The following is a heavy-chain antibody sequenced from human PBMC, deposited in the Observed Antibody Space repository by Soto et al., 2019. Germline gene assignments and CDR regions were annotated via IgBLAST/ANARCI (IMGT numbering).Heavy chain of an antibody. Sequence: PGGSLRLSCAASGFSFVNYAMNWVRQAPGKGLEWVSGLSGGGTSTYYADSVKGRFTISRDNSRDTLFLQMNSLTADDTAVYYCAKATTNGGWFNPFDSWGQGALVTVSS. CDR1: GFSFVNYA. D-gene: IGHD6-19*01. CDR3: AKATTNGGWFNPFDS. V-gene: IGHV3-23*01. CDR2: LSGGGTST. J-gene: IGHJ4*02.